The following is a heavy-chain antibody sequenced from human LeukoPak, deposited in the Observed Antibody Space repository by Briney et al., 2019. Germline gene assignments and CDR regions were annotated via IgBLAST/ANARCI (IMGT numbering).Heavy chain of an antibody. CDR3: ARQYSGTYYRSFDY. D-gene: IGHD3-10*01. CDR1: GYSFTNYW. Sequence: GESLKISCKGSGYSFTNYWLGWVRQMPGKGLEWMGVIYPGDSDTRYSPSFQGQVTISTDKSISTAYMQWSSLKASDTATYYCARQYSGTYYRSFDYWGQGTLVTVSS. J-gene: IGHJ4*02. V-gene: IGHV5-51*01. CDR2: IYPGDSDT.